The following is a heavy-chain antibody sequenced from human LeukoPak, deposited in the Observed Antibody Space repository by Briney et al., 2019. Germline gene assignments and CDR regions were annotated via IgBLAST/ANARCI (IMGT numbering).Heavy chain of an antibody. Sequence: SETLSLTCAVSGGSINNTAYYWGWIRQPPGKGLEWIGSIYYSGSTYYNPSLKSRVTISVDTSKNQFSLKLSSVTAADTAVYYCARHVGATRDWYFDLWGRGTLVTVSS. J-gene: IGHJ2*01. V-gene: IGHV4-39*01. CDR2: IYYSGST. CDR3: ARHVGATRDWYFDL. CDR1: GGSINNTAYY. D-gene: IGHD1-26*01.